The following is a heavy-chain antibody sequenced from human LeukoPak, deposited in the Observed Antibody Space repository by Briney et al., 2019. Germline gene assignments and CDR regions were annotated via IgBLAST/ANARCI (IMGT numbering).Heavy chain of an antibody. V-gene: IGHV3-23*01. CDR3: AKYDSSAYYYAPTDH. CDR2: IRGSGGST. CDR1: GFIFSNYA. Sequence: GGSLRLSCATSGFIFSNYAMSWVRQAPGKGLEGLEWVAVIRGSGGSTDYADSVKGRFTISGDNSKNTLYLQMNSLRAEDTAVYYCAKYDSSAYYYAPTDHWGQGTLVTVSS. D-gene: IGHD3-22*01. J-gene: IGHJ4*02.